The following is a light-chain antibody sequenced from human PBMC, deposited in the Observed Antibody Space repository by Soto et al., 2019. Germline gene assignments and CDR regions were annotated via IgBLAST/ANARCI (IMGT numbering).Light chain of an antibody. J-gene: IGKJ1*01. CDR1: QSVSSY. V-gene: IGKV3-11*01. CDR2: DAS. Sequence: EIVLTQSPATLSLSPGERATLSCRASQSVSSYLAWYQQKPGQAPRLLIYDASNRATGIPARFSGSGSGTDFTLTISSLDHEDFAVYYCQQRSNWPTFGQGTKVEIK. CDR3: QQRSNWPT.